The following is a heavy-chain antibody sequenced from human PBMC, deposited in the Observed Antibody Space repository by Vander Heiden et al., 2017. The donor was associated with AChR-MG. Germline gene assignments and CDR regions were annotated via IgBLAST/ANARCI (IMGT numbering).Heavy chain of an antibody. J-gene: IGHJ4*02. Sequence: QVQLQQWGAGLLKPSETLSPTCAVHGGSFSCYYWSWILQPPGKGLEGIGEINHSGSTNYNPSLKSRVTISVDTSKNQFSLKLSAVTAADTAVYYCARVRVFGLRNFDYWGQGTLVTVSS. CDR1: GGSFSCYY. CDR2: INHSGST. CDR3: ARVRVFGLRNFDY. V-gene: IGHV4-34*01. D-gene: IGHD3-3*01.